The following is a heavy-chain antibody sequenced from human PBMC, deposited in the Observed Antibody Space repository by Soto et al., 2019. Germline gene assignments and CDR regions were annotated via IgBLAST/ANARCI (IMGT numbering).Heavy chain of an antibody. CDR3: ARLGYCSGDSCSAFDY. J-gene: IGHJ4*02. Sequence: EVQLVESGGGLVQPGGSLKLSCAASGFTFSGSAMHWVRQASGKGLEWVGRVRSKADSYATAYAASVKGRFTISRDDSKNTAYLQMDSLKTEDTAVYYCARLGYCSGDSCSAFDYWGQGTLVTVSS. D-gene: IGHD2-15*01. CDR2: VRSKADSYAT. CDR1: GFTFSGSA. V-gene: IGHV3-73*01.